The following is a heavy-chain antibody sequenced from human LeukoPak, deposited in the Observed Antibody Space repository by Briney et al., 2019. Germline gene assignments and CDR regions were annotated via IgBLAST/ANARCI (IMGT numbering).Heavy chain of an antibody. D-gene: IGHD3-3*01. V-gene: IGHV3-23*01. CDR1: GFTFSTYA. J-gene: IGHJ3*02. Sequence: GGSLRLSCAASGFTFSTYAMSWVRQAPGKGLEWVSAISGSGGTTYNADSVKGGFTISRDNSKSTLYLQMNSLRAEDTALYYCATSRSAYPRVDGFDMWGQGTMVTVSS. CDR3: ATSRSAYPRVDGFDM. CDR2: ISGSGGTT.